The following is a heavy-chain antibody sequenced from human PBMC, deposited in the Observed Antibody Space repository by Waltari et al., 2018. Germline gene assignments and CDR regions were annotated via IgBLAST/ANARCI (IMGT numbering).Heavy chain of an antibody. CDR2: INHSGST. Sequence: QVQLQQWGAGLLKPSETLSLTCAVYGGSFSGYYWSWIRQPPGKGLEWIGEINHSGSTNYNPSLKSRVTISVDTSKNQFSLKLSSVTAADTAVYYCASGLGYCSGGSCYGDYWGQGTLVIVSS. V-gene: IGHV4-34*01. D-gene: IGHD2-15*01. CDR1: GGSFSGYY. CDR3: ASGLGYCSGGSCYGDY. J-gene: IGHJ4*02.